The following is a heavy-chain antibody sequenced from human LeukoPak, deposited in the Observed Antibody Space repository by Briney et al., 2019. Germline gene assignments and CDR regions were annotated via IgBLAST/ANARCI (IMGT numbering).Heavy chain of an antibody. D-gene: IGHD3-22*01. V-gene: IGHV4-59*01. CDR3: ARDGLYDSSGYYMDS. CDR1: GGAISSYY. CDR2: IYYSGGT. J-gene: IGHJ4*02. Sequence: SEPLSLTCTVSGGAISSYYWRWIRQPPGKGLEWIGYIYYSGGTKYNPSLMSRVTISVDRAQSQFSLSLSSATAADTAVYYCARDGLYDSSGYYMDSWGQGTLVIVSS.